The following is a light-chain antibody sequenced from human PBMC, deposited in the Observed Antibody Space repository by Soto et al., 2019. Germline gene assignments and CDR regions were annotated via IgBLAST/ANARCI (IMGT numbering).Light chain of an antibody. J-gene: IGLJ1*01. CDR3: CSYAGSYSYV. CDR1: SSDVGDYKY. CDR2: DVS. Sequence: QLVLTQPRSVSGSPGQSVTISCTGTSSDVGDYKYVSWYRQHPGKAPKLIIYDVSERPSGVPDRFSGSKSGNTASLTISGLQAEDEADYYCCSYAGSYSYVFGTGTKLTVL. V-gene: IGLV2-11*01.